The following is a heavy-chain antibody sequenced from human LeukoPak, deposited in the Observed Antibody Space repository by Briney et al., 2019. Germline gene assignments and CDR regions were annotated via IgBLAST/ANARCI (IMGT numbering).Heavy chain of an antibody. CDR3: ARDGQLRYDFWSGYPDAFDI. CDR2: ISSSGSTI. J-gene: IGHJ3*02. Sequence: GGSLRLSCAASGFTFSDYYMSWIRQAPGKGLEWVSYISSSGSTIYYADSVKGRFTISRDNAKNSLYLQVNSLRAEDTAVYYCARDGQLRYDFWSGYPDAFDIWGQGTMVTVSS. V-gene: IGHV3-11*04. CDR1: GFTFSDYY. D-gene: IGHD3-3*01.